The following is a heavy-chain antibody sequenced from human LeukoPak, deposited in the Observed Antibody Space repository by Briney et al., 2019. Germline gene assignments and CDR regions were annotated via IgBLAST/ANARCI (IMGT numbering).Heavy chain of an antibody. Sequence: GGSLRLSCAASGFTFSSYAMSWVRQAPGKGLEWVSSVSGSGSSIYYADSVKGRFTISRDNSKNTLYLQINSLRAEDKAVYYCARDAFLGSIFGVVDYYYYYMDVWGKGTTVTVSS. D-gene: IGHD3-3*01. CDR3: ARDAFLGSIFGVVDYYYYYMDV. J-gene: IGHJ6*03. CDR2: VSGSGSSI. CDR1: GFTFSSYA. V-gene: IGHV3-23*01.